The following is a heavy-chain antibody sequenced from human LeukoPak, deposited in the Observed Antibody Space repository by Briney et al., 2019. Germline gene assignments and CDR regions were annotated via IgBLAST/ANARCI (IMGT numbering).Heavy chain of an antibody. V-gene: IGHV4-59*01. J-gene: IGHJ6*03. D-gene: IGHD3-3*01. CDR2: IYYSGST. Sequence: PSETLSLTCTVSGGSISSYYWSWIRQPPGRGLESIGYIYYSGSTNYNPSLKSRVTISVDTSKNQFSLKLSSVTAADTAVYYCARTLTIFGVVAPYYYYYMDVWGKGTTVTVSS. CDR1: GGSISSYY. CDR3: ARTLTIFGVVAPYYYYYMDV.